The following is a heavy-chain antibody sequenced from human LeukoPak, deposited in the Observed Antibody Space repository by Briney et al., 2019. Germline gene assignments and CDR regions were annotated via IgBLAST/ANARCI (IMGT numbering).Heavy chain of an antibody. Sequence: PSETLSLTCAVPGGSISSSNWWSWVRQPPGKGLEWIGEIYHSGSTNYNPSLKSRVTISVDKSKNQFSLKLSSVTAADTAVYYCAREIPGADYYDSSGCLDIWGQGTMVTVSS. CDR2: IYHSGST. D-gene: IGHD3-22*01. J-gene: IGHJ3*02. CDR1: GGSISSSNW. CDR3: AREIPGADYYDSSGCLDI. V-gene: IGHV4-4*02.